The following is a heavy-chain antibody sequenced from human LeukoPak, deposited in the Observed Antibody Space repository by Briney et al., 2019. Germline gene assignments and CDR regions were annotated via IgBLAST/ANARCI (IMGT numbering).Heavy chain of an antibody. CDR1: GGSISSSSYY. CDR3: ARFSPARAFDY. V-gene: IGHV4-39*01. D-gene: IGHD2/OR15-2a*01. CDR2: IYYSGST. J-gene: IGHJ4*02. Sequence: SETLSHTCTVSGGSISSSSYYWGWIRQPPGKGLEWIGSIYYSGSTYYNPSLKSRVTISVDTSKNQFSLKLSSVTAADTAVYYCARFSPARAFDYWGQGTLVTVSS.